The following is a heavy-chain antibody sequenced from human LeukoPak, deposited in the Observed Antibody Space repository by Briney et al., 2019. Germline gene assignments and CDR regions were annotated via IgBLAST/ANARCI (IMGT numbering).Heavy chain of an antibody. J-gene: IGHJ4*02. D-gene: IGHD3-22*01. CDR2: ISWNSGSI. Sequence: PGRSLSLSCAASGFTFDDYAMHWVRQAPGKGLEWASGISWNSGSIGYADSVKGRFTSSRDNAKNSLYLQMNSLRAEDTALYYYAKDISPTGLYYFDYWGQGTLVTVSS. CDR3: AKDISPTGLYYFDY. V-gene: IGHV3-9*01. CDR1: GFTFDDYA.